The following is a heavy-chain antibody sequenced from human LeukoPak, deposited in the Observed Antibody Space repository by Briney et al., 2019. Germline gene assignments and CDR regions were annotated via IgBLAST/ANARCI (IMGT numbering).Heavy chain of an antibody. J-gene: IGHJ5*02. Sequence: PSETLSLTCTVSGGSISSSSYYWGWIRQPPGKGLEWIGSIYYSGSTYYNPSLKSRLTVSLDTSKNQFSLKLSSVTAADTAVYYCARVLAAAGNNWFDPWGQGTLVTVSS. CDR3: ARVLAAAGNNWFDP. D-gene: IGHD6-13*01. V-gene: IGHV4-39*07. CDR2: IYYSGST. CDR1: GGSISSSSYY.